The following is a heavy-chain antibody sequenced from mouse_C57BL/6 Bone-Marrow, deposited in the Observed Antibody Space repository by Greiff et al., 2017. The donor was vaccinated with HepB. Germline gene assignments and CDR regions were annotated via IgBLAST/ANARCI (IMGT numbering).Heavy chain of an antibody. CDR3: VLYYFDY. V-gene: IGHV1-4*01. CDR1: GYTFTSYT. CDR2: INPSSGYT. J-gene: IGHJ2*01. Sequence: QVQLQQSGAELARPGASVKMSCKASGYTFTSYTMHWVKQRPGQGLEWIGYINPSSGYTKYNQKFKDKATLAADKSSSTAYMQLSSLTSEDAAVYDCVLYYFDYWGQGTTLTVSS.